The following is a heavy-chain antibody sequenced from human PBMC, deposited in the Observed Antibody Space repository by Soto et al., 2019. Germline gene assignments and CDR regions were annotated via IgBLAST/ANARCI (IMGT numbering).Heavy chain of an antibody. Sequence: GGSLRLSCAASGFTFDDYAMHWVRQAPGKGLEWVSLISWDGGSTYYADSVKGRFTISGDNSKNSLYLQMNSLRAEDTALYYCAKDDPQLGDAFDIWGQGTMVTVSS. CDR1: GFTFDDYA. D-gene: IGHD6-13*01. CDR3: AKDDPQLGDAFDI. J-gene: IGHJ3*02. CDR2: ISWDGGST. V-gene: IGHV3-43D*03.